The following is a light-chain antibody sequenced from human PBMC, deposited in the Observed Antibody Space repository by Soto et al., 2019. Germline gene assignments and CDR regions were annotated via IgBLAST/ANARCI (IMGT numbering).Light chain of an antibody. CDR1: SSDVGGYNY. CDR3: SSYTSSSTLV. CDR2: DVS. J-gene: IGLJ1*01. Sequence: QSALTQPASVSGSPGQSITISCTGTSSDVGGYNYVSWYQKHPGKAPKLMIYDVSNRPSGVSNLLSGSKSGNTASLTISGLQAEDEGDYYCSSYTSSSTLVFGTWTKLTV. V-gene: IGLV2-14*01.